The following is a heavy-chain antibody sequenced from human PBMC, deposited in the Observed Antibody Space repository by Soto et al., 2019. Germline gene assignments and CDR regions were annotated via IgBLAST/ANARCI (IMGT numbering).Heavy chain of an antibody. V-gene: IGHV1-2*02. CDR2: INPNSGGT. CDR3: ARDPGSGWHSPSDY. J-gene: IGHJ4*02. CDR1: GYTFTGYY. Sequence: ASVKVSCKASGYTFTGYYMHWVRQAPGQGLEWMGWINPNSGGTNYAQKFQGRVTMTRDTSISTAYMELSRLRSDDKAVYYCARDPGSGWHSPSDYWGKGTLVTVSS. D-gene: IGHD6-19*01.